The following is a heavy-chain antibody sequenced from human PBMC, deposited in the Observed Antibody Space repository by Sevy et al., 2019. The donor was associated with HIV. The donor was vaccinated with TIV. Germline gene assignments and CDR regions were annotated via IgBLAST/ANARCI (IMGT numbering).Heavy chain of an antibody. CDR1: GFTFSSYG. CDR2: ISYDGSNK. V-gene: IGHV3-30*18. D-gene: IGHD6-13*01. Sequence: GGSLRLSCAASGFTFSSYGMHWVRQAPGKGLEWVAVISYDGSNKYYAHSVKGRFTISRDNSKNTLYLQMNSLRAEDTAVYYCAKRQAAAGTPYYYYYGMDVWGQGTTVTVSS. CDR3: AKRQAAAGTPYYYYYGMDV. J-gene: IGHJ6*02.